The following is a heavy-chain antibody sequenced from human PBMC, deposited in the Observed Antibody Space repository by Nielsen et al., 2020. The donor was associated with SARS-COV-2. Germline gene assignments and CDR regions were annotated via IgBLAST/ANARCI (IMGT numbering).Heavy chain of an antibody. CDR2: IKPDGSEK. J-gene: IGHJ3*01. V-gene: IGHV3-7*01. CDR1: GFTFSSYW. Sequence: GGSLRLSCEGSGFTFSSYWMAWVRQAPGKGLEWVADIKPDGSEKFYVDSVKGRFTISRDNAKNSMSLQMNSLRVEDTAVYYCARDWSRAFDVWGQGTMVTVSS. CDR3: ARDWSRAFDV.